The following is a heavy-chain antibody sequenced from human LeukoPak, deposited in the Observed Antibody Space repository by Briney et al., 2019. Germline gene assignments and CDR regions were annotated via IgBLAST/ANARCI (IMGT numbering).Heavy chain of an antibody. D-gene: IGHD6-19*01. Sequence: ASVKVSCKASGYTFTSYEIIWVRQATGQGLEWMGWMNPNSGNTGLVEKFQGRVTITRNTSIATAYMELSSLRFEDTAVYYCARVASEWLAPIDYWGQGTLVTVSS. CDR1: GYTFTSYE. J-gene: IGHJ4*02. CDR3: ARVASEWLAPIDY. V-gene: IGHV1-8*01. CDR2: MNPNSGNT.